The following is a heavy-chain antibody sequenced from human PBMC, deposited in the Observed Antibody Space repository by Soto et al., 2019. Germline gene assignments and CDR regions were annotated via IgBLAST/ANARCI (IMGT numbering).Heavy chain of an antibody. CDR2: ISQYNGDT. J-gene: IGHJ6*03. CDR3: AREARSGSYTYSYYYMDV. D-gene: IGHD3-10*01. V-gene: IGHV1-18*01. Sequence: ASVKVSCKASGYIFTSHGISWVRQAPGQGLEWMGWISQYNGDTNYAQKRQGIVTMTTETSTSTAYMELRSLRSDDTAVYYCAREARSGSYTYSYYYMDVWGKGTTVTVSS. CDR1: GYIFTSHG.